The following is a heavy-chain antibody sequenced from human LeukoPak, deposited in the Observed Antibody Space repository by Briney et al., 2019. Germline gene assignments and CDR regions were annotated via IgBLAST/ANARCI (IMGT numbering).Heavy chain of an antibody. V-gene: IGHV1-18*01. D-gene: IGHD4-17*01. CDR1: GGTFSSYG. CDR2: INTYNVNT. J-gene: IGHJ4*02. CDR3: ARSEYGDYGWFDY. Sequence: ASVKVSCKASGGTFSSYGISWVRQAPGQGLEWMGWINTYNVNTNYAQKLQGRVTMTTDTSTSTAYMELRSLRSDDTAVYYCARSEYGDYGWFDYWGQGTLVTVSS.